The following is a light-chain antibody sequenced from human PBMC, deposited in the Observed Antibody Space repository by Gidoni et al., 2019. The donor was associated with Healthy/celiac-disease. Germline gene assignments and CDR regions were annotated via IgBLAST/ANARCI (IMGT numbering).Light chain of an antibody. CDR2: GSS. J-gene: IGKJ1*01. CDR3: QQYGSSPWT. V-gene: IGKV3-20*01. CDR1: QSVSSSY. Sequence: VLTQSQGTLSLSPGERATLSCRASQSVSSSYLAWYQQKPGQAPRLLIYGSSSRATGIPDRFSGSRSGTDFTLTISRLEPEDFAVYYCQQYGSSPWTFGQGTKVEIK.